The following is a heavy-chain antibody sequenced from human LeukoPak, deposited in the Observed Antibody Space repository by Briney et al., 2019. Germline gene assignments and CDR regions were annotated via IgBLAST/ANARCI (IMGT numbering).Heavy chain of an antibody. V-gene: IGHV1-18*01. CDR2: ISAYNGNT. J-gene: IGHJ6*03. D-gene: IGHD3-22*01. CDR3: ARDRITMIVVDKDYYMDV. Sequence: ASVKVSCKASGYTFTSYGISWVRQAPGQGLEWMGWISAYNGNTNYAQKLQGRVTMTTDTSTSTAYMELRSLRSDDTAVYYCARDRITMIVVDKDYYMDVWGKGTTVTISS. CDR1: GYTFTSYG.